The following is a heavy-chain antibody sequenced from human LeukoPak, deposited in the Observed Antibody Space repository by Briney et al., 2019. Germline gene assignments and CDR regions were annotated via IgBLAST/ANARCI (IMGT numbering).Heavy chain of an antibody. CDR3: ARVTSRLGVCDY. Sequence: SETLSLTCTVSGGSISSGPYYWGWIRQPPGKGLEWIGNIYYGENTYYNPSLKSRVTISIDTSKNQFSLKLSSVTAADTAVYYCARVTSRLGVCDYWGQGTLVTVSS. J-gene: IGHJ4*02. V-gene: IGHV4-39*01. CDR2: IYYGENT. D-gene: IGHD2-8*01. CDR1: GGSISSGPYY.